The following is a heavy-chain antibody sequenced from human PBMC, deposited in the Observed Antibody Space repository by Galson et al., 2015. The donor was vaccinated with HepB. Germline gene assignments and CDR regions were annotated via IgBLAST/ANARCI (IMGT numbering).Heavy chain of an antibody. D-gene: IGHD2-15*01. CDR3: AKDTPNPPARGWSYFDL. V-gene: IGHV3-21*01. Sequence: SLRLSCAASGFSFSTYTMNWVRQAPGKGLEWVASISTTANHIYYAGSVQGRFTISRDNAKNSLYLQLSSLRAGDTAVYYCAKDTPNPPARGWSYFDLWGQGTLVTVSS. J-gene: IGHJ4*02. CDR2: ISTTANHI. CDR1: GFSFSTYT.